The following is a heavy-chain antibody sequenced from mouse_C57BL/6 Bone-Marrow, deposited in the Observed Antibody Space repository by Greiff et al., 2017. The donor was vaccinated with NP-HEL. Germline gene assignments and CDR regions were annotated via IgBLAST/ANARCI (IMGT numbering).Heavy chain of an antibody. V-gene: IGHV1-39*01. J-gene: IGHJ1*03. CDR3: GYYSNFYFDV. D-gene: IGHD2-5*01. CDR1: GYSFTDYN. Sequence: VQLQQSGPELVKPGASVKISCKASGYSFTDYNMNWVKQSHGKSLEWIGLINPNYGTTSYTQKFKGKATLTVDQSSSTTYMQLNSLTSEDYGVYYSGYYSNFYFDVWGTGTTVTVSS. CDR2: INPNYGTT.